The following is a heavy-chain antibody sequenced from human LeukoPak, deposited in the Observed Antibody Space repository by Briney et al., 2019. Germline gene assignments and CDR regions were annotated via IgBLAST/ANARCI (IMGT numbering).Heavy chain of an antibody. CDR1: GFTFSSYW. Sequence: GGSLRLSCAASGFTFSSYWMHWVRQAPGKGLVWVSRISGDGNDISYAESMKGRFTISRDNAKNTAYLQINSLRAEDTAVYYCARAYCSSNSCSGASDIWGQGTMVTVSS. D-gene: IGHD2-2*01. CDR2: ISGDGNDI. CDR3: ARAYCSSNSCSGASDI. V-gene: IGHV3-74*01. J-gene: IGHJ3*02.